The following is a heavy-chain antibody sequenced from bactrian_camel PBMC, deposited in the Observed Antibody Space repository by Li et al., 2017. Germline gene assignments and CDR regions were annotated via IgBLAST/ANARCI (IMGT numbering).Heavy chain of an antibody. D-gene: IGHD3*01. CDR3: AADPRGSGY. CDR1: AAAYD. V-gene: IGHV3S53*01. Sequence: HVQLVESGGGSVQSGGSLRLSCRYHAAAYDMAWFRQGPGKEREGVAAILTDYTTTYAGSVEGRFTISQDKADNTLYLQMNSLQPEDTALYYCAADPRGSGYWGHGTQVTVS. CDR2: ILTDYTT. J-gene: IGHJ4*01.